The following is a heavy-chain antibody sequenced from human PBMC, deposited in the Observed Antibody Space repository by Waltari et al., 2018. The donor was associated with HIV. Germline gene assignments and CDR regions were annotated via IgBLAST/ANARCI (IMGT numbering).Heavy chain of an antibody. J-gene: IGHJ6*02. CDR3: VRDRLYSSGWPNDQYFYYGMDV. CDR1: GDMVSSNSAA. CDR2: TYIRSKWYN. V-gene: IGHV6-1*01. D-gene: IGHD6-19*01. Sequence: QVQLQQSGPGLVKPSQTLSLTCVISGDMVSSNSAAWNWIRQSPSRGLEWLGRTYIRSKWYNDYEISVKSRIGIHPDTSNNQFSLRLNSVTPEDTAVYYCVRDRLYSSGWPNDQYFYYGMDVWGQGTTVTVSS.